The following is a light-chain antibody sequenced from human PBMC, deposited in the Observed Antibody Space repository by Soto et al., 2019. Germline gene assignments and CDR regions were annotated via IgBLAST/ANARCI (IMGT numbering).Light chain of an antibody. CDR3: QQYNNWPRT. CDR2: GAS. J-gene: IGKJ1*01. CDR1: QSVSSY. V-gene: IGKV3-15*01. Sequence: EIVLTQSPATLSLSPGERATLSCRASQSVSSYLAWYQQKPGQAPRLLIYGASTRATGIPARFSGRGSGTEFTLTISSLQSEDFAVYYCQQYNNWPRTFGQGTKVDI.